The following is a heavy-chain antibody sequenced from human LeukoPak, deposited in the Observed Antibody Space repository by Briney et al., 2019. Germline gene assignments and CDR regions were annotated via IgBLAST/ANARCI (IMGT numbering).Heavy chain of an antibody. Sequence: SVKVSCKASGGTFSIYAISWVRQAPGQGLEWMGGISPIFGTANYAQKFQGRVTITADESTSTGYMELSSLRSEDTAVYYCARDGRYCSGGSCYSANQADGMDVWGQGTTVTVSS. CDR3: ARDGRYCSGGSCYSANQADGMDV. V-gene: IGHV1-69*13. CDR2: ISPIFGTA. D-gene: IGHD2-15*01. CDR1: GGTFSIYA. J-gene: IGHJ6*02.